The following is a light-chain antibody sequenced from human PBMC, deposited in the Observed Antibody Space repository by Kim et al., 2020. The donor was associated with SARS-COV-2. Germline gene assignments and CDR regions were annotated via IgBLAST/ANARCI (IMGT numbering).Light chain of an antibody. V-gene: IGKV1-27*01. CDR1: QSISNY. CDR3: QKYNSAPPFT. J-gene: IGKJ3*01. CDR2: AAS. Sequence: SLGDRVTIPCRASQSISNYLAWYQQKPGKVPTLLIYAASTLQSGVPSRFSGSGSGTDFTLTISSLQPEDVATYYCQKYNSAPPFTFGPGTKVDIK.